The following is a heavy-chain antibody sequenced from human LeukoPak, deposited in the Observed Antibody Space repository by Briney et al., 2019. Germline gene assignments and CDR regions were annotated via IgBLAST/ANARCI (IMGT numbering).Heavy chain of an antibody. V-gene: IGHV3-48*01. CDR3: AREPPTDYYDSSGYWVFDY. CDR2: ISSSSSTI. D-gene: IGHD3-22*01. CDR1: GFTFSSYS. Sequence: GGSLRLSCAASGFTFSSYSMNWVRQAPGKGLEWVSYISSSSSTIYYADSVKGRFTISRDNAKNSLYLQMNSLRAEDTAVYYCAREPPTDYYDSSGYWVFDYWGQGTLVTVSS. J-gene: IGHJ4*02.